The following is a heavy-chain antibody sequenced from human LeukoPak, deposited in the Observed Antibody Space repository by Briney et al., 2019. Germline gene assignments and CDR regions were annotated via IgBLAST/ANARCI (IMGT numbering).Heavy chain of an antibody. Sequence: SVKVSCTASGFTFSNSAFQWVRQARGQRLEWIGWIVVGSDSTKYAQKFQERVSITRDMSTSTVYMELSSLRSEDTAVYYCTAEIYRGHVYSYYYGMDVWGPGTTVTVFS. CDR3: TAEIYRGHVYSYYYGMDV. V-gene: IGHV1-58*01. CDR2: IVVGSDST. D-gene: IGHD5-12*01. CDR1: GFTFSNSA. J-gene: IGHJ6*02.